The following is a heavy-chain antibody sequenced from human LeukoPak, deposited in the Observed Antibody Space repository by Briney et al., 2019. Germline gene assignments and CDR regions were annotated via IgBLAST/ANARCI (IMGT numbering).Heavy chain of an antibody. J-gene: IGHJ6*03. D-gene: IGHD1-14*01. Sequence: SETLSLTCTVSGDSISSGDYYWSWIRQPAGKGLEWIGRISSSGSTNYNPSLKSRVTISVDTSKNQFSLKLSSVTAADTAVYYCAREPGYYYYYYMDVWGKGTTVTVSS. CDR2: ISSSGST. CDR3: AREPGYYYYYYMDV. V-gene: IGHV4-61*02. CDR1: GDSISSGDYY.